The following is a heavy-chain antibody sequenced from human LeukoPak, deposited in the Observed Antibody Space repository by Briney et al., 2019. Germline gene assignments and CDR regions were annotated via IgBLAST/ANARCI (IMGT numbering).Heavy chain of an antibody. D-gene: IGHD6-19*01. Sequence: ASVKVSCKASGYTFTSYGISWVRQAPGQGLEWMGWISAYNGNTNYAQKLQGRVTMTTDTSTSTVYMELRSLRSDDTAVYYCARASVVAVAMALWGQGTLVTVSS. CDR3: ARASVVAVAMAL. V-gene: IGHV1-18*01. J-gene: IGHJ4*02. CDR2: ISAYNGNT. CDR1: GYTFTSYG.